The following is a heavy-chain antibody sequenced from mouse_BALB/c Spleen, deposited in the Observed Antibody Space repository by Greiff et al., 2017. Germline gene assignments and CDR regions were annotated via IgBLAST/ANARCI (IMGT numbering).Heavy chain of an antibody. CDR1: GFNIKDYY. V-gene: IGHV14-1*02. CDR2: IDPENGNT. CDR3: ASRNYYGSPYWYFDV. D-gene: IGHD1-1*01. J-gene: IGHJ1*01. Sequence: VQLQQSGAELVRPGALVKLSCKASGFNIKDYYMHWVKQRPEQGLEWIGWIDPENGNTIYDPKFQGKASITADTSSNTAYLQLSSLTSEDTAVYYCASRNYYGSPYWYFDVWGAGTTGTVSS.